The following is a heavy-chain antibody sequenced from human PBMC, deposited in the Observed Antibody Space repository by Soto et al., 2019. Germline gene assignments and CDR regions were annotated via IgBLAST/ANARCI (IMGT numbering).Heavy chain of an antibody. CDR2: ISASCGDT. Sequence: ASVKVSCKASGYSFSNYAITWVRQAPGQGLEWMGGISASCGDTNYAQKLQGRVTMTTDASTSTAYMELRSLRSDDPAVYYCARDRGVAPPVAGNTHYYYYMDVWGKGTTVTVSS. CDR1: GYSFSNYA. D-gene: IGHD6-19*01. J-gene: IGHJ6*03. V-gene: IGHV1-18*01. CDR3: ARDRGVAPPVAGNTHYYYYMDV.